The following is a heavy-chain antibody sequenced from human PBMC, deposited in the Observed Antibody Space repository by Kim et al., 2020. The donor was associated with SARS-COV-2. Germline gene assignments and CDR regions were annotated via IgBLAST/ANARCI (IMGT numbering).Heavy chain of an antibody. CDR1: GDSISSGSSY. J-gene: IGHJ4*02. CDR2: IFYSGSLYT. Sequence: SETLSLTCTVSGDSISSGSSYWHWIRQRPGKGLEYIGYIFYSGSLYTYCTPSLKSRLTMSVDTSKNQFSLTLNSVTAADTAVYYCAKDKDGFRSSLDNWGQGTLVTVSS. D-gene: IGHD2-15*01. CDR3: AKDKDGFRSSLDN. V-gene: IGHV4-31*03.